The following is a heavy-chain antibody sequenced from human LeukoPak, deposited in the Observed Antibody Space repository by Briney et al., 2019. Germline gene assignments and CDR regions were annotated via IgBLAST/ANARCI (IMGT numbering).Heavy chain of an antibody. J-gene: IGHJ4*02. D-gene: IGHD3-9*01. CDR2: FDPEDGET. Sequence: ASVKVSCKVSGYTLTESSMHWVRQAPGKGLEWMGGFDPEDGETIYAQKFQGRVTMTEDTSTDTAYMELSSLRSEDTAVYYCATGTYYDILTGYRGGGLAYWGQGTLVTVSS. CDR1: GYTLTESS. CDR3: ATGTYYDILTGYRGGGLAY. V-gene: IGHV1-24*01.